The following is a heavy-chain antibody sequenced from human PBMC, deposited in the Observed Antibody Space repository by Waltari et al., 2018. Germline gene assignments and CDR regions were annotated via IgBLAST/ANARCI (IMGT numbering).Heavy chain of an antibody. CDR2: ISSSGGTI. CDR3: AREQEELATRTWFDP. J-gene: IGHJ5*02. CDR1: GFTFSDYY. Sequence: QVLLVESGGGLVKPGGSLRLSCAASGFTFSDYYMSWIRPAPGKGLEWVSYISSSGGTIYYADSVKGRFTISRDNANNSLFLQMNSLRAEDTAVYYCAREQEELATRTWFDPWGQGTLVTVSS. V-gene: IGHV3-11*04. D-gene: IGHD5-12*01.